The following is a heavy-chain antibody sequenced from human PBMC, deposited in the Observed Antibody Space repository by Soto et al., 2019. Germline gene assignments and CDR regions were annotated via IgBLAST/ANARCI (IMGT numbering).Heavy chain of an antibody. CDR2: IYSGGST. CDR1: GFTVISNY. J-gene: IGHJ5*02. V-gene: IGHV3-66*01. Sequence: PGESLRLSCAASGFTVISNYMSWVLQAPGKGLEWVSVIYSGGSTYYADSVKGRFTISRDNSKNTLYLQMNSLRAEDTAVYYCARDVPSGSPYWWSDPWGQGTRVTVSS. CDR3: ARDVPSGSPYWWSDP. D-gene: IGHD3-10*01.